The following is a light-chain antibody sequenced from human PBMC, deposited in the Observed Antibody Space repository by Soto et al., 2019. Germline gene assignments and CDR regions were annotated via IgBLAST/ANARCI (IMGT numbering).Light chain of an antibody. V-gene: IGKV1-27*01. Sequence: DIQMTQSPSSLSASVGDRVTITCRASQDISSYLAWYQQKPGKVPKLLIYAASTLQSGDPSRFSGSGSGTDFTLTISSLQPEDVATYFCQKYNSAPRTFGQGTKVEIK. CDR3: QKYNSAPRT. CDR2: AAS. CDR1: QDISSY. J-gene: IGKJ1*01.